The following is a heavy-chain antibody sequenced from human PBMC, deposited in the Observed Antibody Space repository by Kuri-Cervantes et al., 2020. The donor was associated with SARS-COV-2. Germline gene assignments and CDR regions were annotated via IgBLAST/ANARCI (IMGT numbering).Heavy chain of an antibody. D-gene: IGHD1-1*01. V-gene: IGHV3-48*03. CDR2: ISSSGSTI. J-gene: IGHJ3*02. CDR1: GFTFSSYA. CDR3: AIIGTLYNFDAFDI. Sequence: GGSLRLSCAASGFTFSSYAMNWVRQAPGKGLEWVSYISSSGSTIHYADSVKGRFTISRDNAKNSLYLQMNSLRAEDTAVYYCAIIGTLYNFDAFDIWGQGTMVTVSS.